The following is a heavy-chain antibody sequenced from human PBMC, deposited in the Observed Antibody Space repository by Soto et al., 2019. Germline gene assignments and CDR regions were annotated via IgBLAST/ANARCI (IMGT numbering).Heavy chain of an antibody. CDR2: IYSGGST. J-gene: IGHJ6*02. V-gene: IGHV3-53*01. D-gene: IGHD2-2*01. CDR1: GFNVSSNY. CDR3: ARIADCSITTCSFPSRFHIRGYYYYYGMDV. Sequence: PGGSLRLSCAASGFNVSSNYMSWVRQAPGKGLEWVSVIYSGGSTYYADSVKGRFTISRDNSKNTLYLQMNSLRAEDTAVYYCARIADCSITTCSFPSRFHIRGYYYYYGMDVWGQGTTVTVSS.